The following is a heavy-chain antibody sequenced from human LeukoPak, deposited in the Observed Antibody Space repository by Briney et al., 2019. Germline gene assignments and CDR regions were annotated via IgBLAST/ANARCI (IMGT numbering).Heavy chain of an antibody. D-gene: IGHD6-19*01. CDR3: AKDSKSIGSGWYVY. CDR2: ISWNSGSI. Sequence: SGRSLRLSCAASGFTFDDYAMHWVRQAPGKGLEWVSGISWNSGSIGYADSVKGRFTISRDNAKNSLYLQMNSPRAEDTALYYCAKDSKSIGSGWYVYWGQGTLVTVSS. CDR1: GFTFDDYA. V-gene: IGHV3-9*01. J-gene: IGHJ4*02.